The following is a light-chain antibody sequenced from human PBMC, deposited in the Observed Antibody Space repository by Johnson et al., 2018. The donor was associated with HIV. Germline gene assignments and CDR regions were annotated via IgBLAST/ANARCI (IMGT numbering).Light chain of an antibody. Sequence: VLTQPPSVSAAPGQKVTISCSGSSSHIGNNYVSWYQPLPGTAPKLLIYDNNKRPSGIPDRFSGSKSGTSATLGITGLQTGDEADYYCGTWDSTLSAPHYVFGTGTNVTVL. CDR3: GTWDSTLSAPHYV. J-gene: IGLJ1*01. CDR2: DNN. V-gene: IGLV1-51*01. CDR1: SSHIGNNY.